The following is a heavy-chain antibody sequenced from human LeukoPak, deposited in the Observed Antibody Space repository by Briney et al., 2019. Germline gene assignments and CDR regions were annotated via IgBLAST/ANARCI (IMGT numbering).Heavy chain of an antibody. CDR2: ITLSGGST. J-gene: IGHJ6*03. CDR1: GFTFSSYD. CDR3: AKRGNPAVGHHYLDV. Sequence: PGGSLRLSCAASGFTFSSYDMSWVRQAPGKGLEWVSSITLSGGSTFYADSVKGRFTISRDNSKNTLYLQMNSLGAVDTAVYYCAKRGNPAVGHHYLDVWGEGTTVSVSS. D-gene: IGHD2-2*01. V-gene: IGHV3-23*01.